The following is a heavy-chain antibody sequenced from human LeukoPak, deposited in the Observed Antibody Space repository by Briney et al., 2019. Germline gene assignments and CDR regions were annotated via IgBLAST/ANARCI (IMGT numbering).Heavy chain of an antibody. CDR1: GGTFSSYT. V-gene: IGHV1-69*04. CDR2: IIPILGIA. CDR3: ARDCSSTICYTPGDWFVP. D-gene: IGHD2-2*02. J-gene: IGHJ5*02. Sequence: ASVTVSCKASGGTFSSYTISWVRQAPGQGLEWMGRIIPILGIANYAQKFQGRVTITADKSTSTAYMELSSLRSEDTAVYYCARDCSSTICYTPGDWFVPWGQGTLVTVSS.